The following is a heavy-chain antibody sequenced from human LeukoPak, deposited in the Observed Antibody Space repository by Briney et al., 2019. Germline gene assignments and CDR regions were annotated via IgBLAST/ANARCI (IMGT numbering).Heavy chain of an antibody. CDR1: GDSVSSNSAA. CDR2: TYYRSKWYN. Sequence: SQTLSLTCAISGDSVSSNSAAWNWIRQSPSRGLEWLGRTYYRSKWYNDYAVSVKSRITINPDTSKNQFSLQLNSVTPEDTAVYYCARDLGRGGDYYYYGMDVWGQGTTVTVSS. CDR3: ARDLGRGGDYYYYGMDV. J-gene: IGHJ6*02. V-gene: IGHV6-1*01. D-gene: IGHD2-15*01.